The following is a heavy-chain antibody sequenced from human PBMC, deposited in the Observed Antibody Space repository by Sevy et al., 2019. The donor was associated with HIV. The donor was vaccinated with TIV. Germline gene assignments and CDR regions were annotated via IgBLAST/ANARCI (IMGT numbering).Heavy chain of an antibody. V-gene: IGHV3-30-3*01. D-gene: IGHD3-10*01. CDR1: GFTFSSYA. Sequence: GGSLRLSCAASGFTFSSYAMHWVRRAPGKGLEWVAVISYDGSNKYYADSVKGRFTISRDNSKNTLYLQMNSLRAEDTAVYYCGGAPMYYYGSGSYLDYWGQGTLVTVSS. CDR3: GGAPMYYYGSGSYLDY. J-gene: IGHJ4*02. CDR2: ISYDGSNK.